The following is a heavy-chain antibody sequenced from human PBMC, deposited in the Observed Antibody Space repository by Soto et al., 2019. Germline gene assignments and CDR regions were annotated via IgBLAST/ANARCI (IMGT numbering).Heavy chain of an antibody. CDR2: IDWDDEK. V-gene: IGHV2-70*11. Sequence: ESGPTLVNPTQTLTLTCTFSGFSLNTNKMCVTWIRQPPGKALEWLARIDWDDEKHYSRSLKTRLTISKDTSKNQVVLTMTNMDPVDTATYYCTRIPLSLNAFDVWGQGTMVTVSS. D-gene: IGHD3-16*01. CDR3: TRIPLSLNAFDV. CDR1: GFSLNTNKMC. J-gene: IGHJ3*01.